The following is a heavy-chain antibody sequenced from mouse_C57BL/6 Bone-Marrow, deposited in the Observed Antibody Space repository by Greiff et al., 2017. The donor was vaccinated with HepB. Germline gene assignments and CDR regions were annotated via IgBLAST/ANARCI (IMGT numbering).Heavy chain of an antibody. J-gene: IGHJ2*01. V-gene: IGHV1-50*01. CDR3: ASGITTDFDY. CDR1: GYTFTSYW. CDR2: IDPSDSYT. D-gene: IGHD2-4*01. Sequence: QVQLQQPGAELVKPGASVKLSCKASGYTFTSYWMQWVKQRPGQGLEWIGEIDPSDSYTNYNQKFKGKATLTVDTSSSTAYMQLSSLTSEDSAFYYCASGITTDFDYWGQGTTLTVSS.